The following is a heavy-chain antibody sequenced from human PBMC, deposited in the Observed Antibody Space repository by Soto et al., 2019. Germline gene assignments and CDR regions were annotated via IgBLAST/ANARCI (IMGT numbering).Heavy chain of an antibody. CDR2: IYYSGST. D-gene: IGHD3-3*01. CDR3: ARVLGYECWSGYYDTACFDY. V-gene: IGHV4-59*01. J-gene: IGHJ4*02. Sequence: SETLSLTCTVSGGSISSYYWSWIRQPPGKGLEWIGYIYYSGSTNYNPSLKSRVTISVDTSKNQFSLKLSSVTAADTAVYYCARVLGYECWSGYYDTACFDYWGQGTLVPVYS. CDR1: GGSISSYY.